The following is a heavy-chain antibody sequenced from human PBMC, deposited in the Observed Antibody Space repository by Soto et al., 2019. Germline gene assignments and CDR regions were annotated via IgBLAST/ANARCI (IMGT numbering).Heavy chain of an antibody. J-gene: IGHJ1*01. CDR3: ARADSVYDETDFQY. CDR1: GGAFSAYY. Sequence: QVLLQQWGAGLLKPSETLSLTCAVYGGAFSAYYWSWIRQPPGKGLEWIGEINRSGSANYNPSLKSRVTITVDTSKNQFSVKLSSVTAADAAVYYCARADSVYDETDFQYRGQGTVVTVSS. D-gene: IGHD5-12*01. V-gene: IGHV4-34*01. CDR2: INRSGSA.